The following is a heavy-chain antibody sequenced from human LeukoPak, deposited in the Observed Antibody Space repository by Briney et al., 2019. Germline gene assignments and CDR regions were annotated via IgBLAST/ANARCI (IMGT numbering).Heavy chain of an antibody. Sequence: SETLSLTCTVSGGSISSSSYYWGWIRQPPGKGLEWIGSIYYSGSTYYNPSLKSRVTISVDTSKNQFSLKLSSVSAADTAVYYCASLGASGYYLWYFDYWGQGTLVTVSS. CDR3: ASLGASGYYLWYFDY. J-gene: IGHJ4*02. V-gene: IGHV4-39*07. D-gene: IGHD3-22*01. CDR2: IYYSGST. CDR1: GGSISSSSYY.